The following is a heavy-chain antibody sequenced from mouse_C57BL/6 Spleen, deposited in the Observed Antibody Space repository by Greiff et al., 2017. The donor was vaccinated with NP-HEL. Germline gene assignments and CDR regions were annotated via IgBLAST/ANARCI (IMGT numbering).Heavy chain of an antibody. D-gene: IGHD1-1*01. Sequence: VQLVESGAELVRPGTSVKVSCKASGYAFTNYLIEWVKQRPGQGLEWIGVINPGSGGTNYNEKFKGKATLTADKSSSTAYMQLSSLTSEDSAVYFCARERIYYYGRGAMDYWGQGTSVTVSS. V-gene: IGHV1-54*01. CDR2: INPGSGGT. CDR1: GYAFTNYL. J-gene: IGHJ4*01. CDR3: ARERIYYYGRGAMDY.